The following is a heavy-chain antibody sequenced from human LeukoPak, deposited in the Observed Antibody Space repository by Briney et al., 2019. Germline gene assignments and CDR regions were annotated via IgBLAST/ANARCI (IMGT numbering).Heavy chain of an antibody. CDR3: ARDMYSGSQPGG. Sequence: GGSLRLSCAASGFNFRSYSMNWVRQAPAKGLEWVSSISSSSNYIYYADSVKGRFTISRENVKNSLYLQMNSLRAEDTAVYYCARDMYSGSQPGGWGQGTLVTVSS. CDR1: GFNFRSYS. CDR2: ISSSSNYI. J-gene: IGHJ4*02. D-gene: IGHD1-26*01. V-gene: IGHV3-21*01.